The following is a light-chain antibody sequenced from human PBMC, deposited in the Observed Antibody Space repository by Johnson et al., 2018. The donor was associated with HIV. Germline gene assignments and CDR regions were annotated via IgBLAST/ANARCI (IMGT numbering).Light chain of an antibody. Sequence: QSVLKQPPSVSAAPGQKVTISCSGSSSNIGNNYVSWYQQLPGTAPKLLIYENNKRPSGVPDRFSGSKSGTSATLGITGLQTGDEADYYCLAWDTSLRAWGVFGTGTKVTVL. CDR1: SSNIGNNY. CDR3: LAWDTSLRAWGV. J-gene: IGLJ1*01. V-gene: IGLV1-51*02. CDR2: ENN.